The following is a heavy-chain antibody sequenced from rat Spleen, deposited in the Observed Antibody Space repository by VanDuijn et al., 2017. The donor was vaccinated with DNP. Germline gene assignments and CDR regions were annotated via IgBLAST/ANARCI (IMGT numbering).Heavy chain of an antibody. Sequence: EVQLVESGGGLVQPGRSLKLSCAASGFTFSDYYMAWVRQAPTKGLEWVAYISYDGGSTNYGDSVKGRFTISRDIAKSTQYLQMDSLRSEDTATYYCASYYYDGYFAYWGQGVMVTVSS. CDR1: GFTFSDYY. CDR2: ISYDGGST. CDR3: ASYYYDGYFAY. V-gene: IGHV5-20*01. D-gene: IGHD1-12*03. J-gene: IGHJ2*01.